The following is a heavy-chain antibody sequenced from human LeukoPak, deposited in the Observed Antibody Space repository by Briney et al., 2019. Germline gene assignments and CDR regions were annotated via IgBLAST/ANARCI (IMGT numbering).Heavy chain of an antibody. V-gene: IGHV3-33*01. CDR2: IWYDGRSK. J-gene: IGHJ4*02. D-gene: IGHD1-26*01. Sequence: PGRSLRLSCAASGFTFNNYGMHWVRQAPGKGLEWVAVIWYDGRSKYYADSVKGRFTISRDNSKDTLYLQMNSLGAEDTAVYYCARDQSIREGSYYIILDYWGQGTLVTVSS. CDR1: GFTFNNYG. CDR3: ARDQSIREGSYYIILDY.